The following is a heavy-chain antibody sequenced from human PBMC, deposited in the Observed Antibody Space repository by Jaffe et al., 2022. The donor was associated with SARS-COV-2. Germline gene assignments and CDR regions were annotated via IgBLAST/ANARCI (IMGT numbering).Heavy chain of an antibody. V-gene: IGHV4-34*01. D-gene: IGHD3-10*01. CDR2: INHSGST. CDR1: GGSFSASY. CDR3: ARVWESRFGEINFYYYYGMDV. Sequence: QVQLQQWGAGLLKPSETLSLTCVVDGGSFSASYWTWIRQAPGKGLEWIGEINHSGSTNYNPSLNSRVTISVDMSKNQFSLKLSSVTAADSAVYYCARVWESRFGEINFYYYYGMDVWGQGTTVTVSS. J-gene: IGHJ6*02.